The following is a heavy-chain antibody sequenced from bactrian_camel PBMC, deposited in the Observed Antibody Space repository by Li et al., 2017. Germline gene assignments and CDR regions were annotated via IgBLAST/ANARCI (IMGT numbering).Heavy chain of an antibody. CDR2: MSSRGGAT. J-gene: IGHJ4*01. D-gene: IGHD6*01. Sequence: HVQLVESGGDLVQPGGSLRLPCAASGFTFSLHWMSWVRQAPGKGLEWLATMSSRGGATEYADSVKGRFTISRDNDKNTLYLQLNDLKSEDTAMYYCAKGDARLPTGNKRGQGTQVTVS. CDR3: AKGDARLPTGNK. CDR1: GFTFSLHW. V-gene: IGHV3S1*01.